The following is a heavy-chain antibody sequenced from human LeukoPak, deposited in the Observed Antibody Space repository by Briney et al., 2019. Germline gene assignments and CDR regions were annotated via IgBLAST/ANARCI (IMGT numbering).Heavy chain of an antibody. D-gene: IGHD3-10*01. V-gene: IGHV1-46*01. CDR3: ARGTLALGFGELLLVI. J-gene: IGHJ3*02. Sequence: ASVKVSCKASGYTFTSYYMHWVRQAPGQGLEWMGIINPSGGSTSYTQKFQGRVTMTRDTSTSTVYMELSSLRSEDTAVYYCARGTLALGFGELLLVIWGQGTMVTVSS. CDR2: INPSGGST. CDR1: GYTFTSYY.